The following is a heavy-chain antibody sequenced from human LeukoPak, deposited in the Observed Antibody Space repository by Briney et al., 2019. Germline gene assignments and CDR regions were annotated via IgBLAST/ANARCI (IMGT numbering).Heavy chain of an antibody. V-gene: IGHV1-69*05. Sequence: GASVKVSCKASGGTFSSYAISWVRQAPGQGLEWMGGIIPIFGTANYAQKFQGRVTITTDESTSTAYMELSSLRSEDTAVYYCAVGGYDSVVAASYYYYYMDVWGKGTTVTVSS. CDR1: GGTFSSYA. J-gene: IGHJ6*03. CDR3: AVGGYDSVVAASYYYYYMDV. CDR2: IIPIFGTA. D-gene: IGHD2-15*01.